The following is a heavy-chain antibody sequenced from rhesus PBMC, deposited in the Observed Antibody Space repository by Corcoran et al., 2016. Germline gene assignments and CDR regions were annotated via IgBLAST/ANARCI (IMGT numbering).Heavy chain of an antibody. CDR3: ARSPHDYGSTKEDV. CDR2: INGNSGST. D-gene: IGHD4-29*01. Sequence: QVQLQESGPGLVKPSETLSLPFAVSGGSFSSYWWSWSRQPPRKGLEWIGEINGNSGSTNYNPSLKSRVTISKDASKNQFSLKLSSVTAADTAVYYCARSPHDYGSTKEDVWGRGVLVTVSS. CDR1: GGSFSSYW. J-gene: IGHJ5-2*02. V-gene: IGHV4-80*01.